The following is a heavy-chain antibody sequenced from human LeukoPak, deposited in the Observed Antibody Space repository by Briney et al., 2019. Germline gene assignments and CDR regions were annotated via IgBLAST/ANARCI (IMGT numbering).Heavy chain of an antibody. Sequence: SETLSLTCTVSSGSIGSSSHYWGWIRQSPGKGLEWIGSIYYSGSTYYNPSLKSRVTISVDTSNNQFSLKLSSVTAADTAVYYCARQFDRSGYLNWFDPWGQGTLVTVSS. CDR3: ARQFDRSGYLNWFDP. V-gene: IGHV4-39*01. D-gene: IGHD3-22*01. CDR2: IYYSGST. J-gene: IGHJ5*02. CDR1: SGSIGSSSHY.